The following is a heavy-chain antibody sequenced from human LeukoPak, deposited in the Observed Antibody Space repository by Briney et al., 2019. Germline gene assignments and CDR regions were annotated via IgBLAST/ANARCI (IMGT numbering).Heavy chain of an antibody. J-gene: IGHJ4*02. V-gene: IGHV3-53*01. Sequence: PGGSLRLSCAASGFTVSSSHMTWVRQAPGKGLEWVSEIYTGGLTFYADSVTGRFTISRDNSKNTVYLQMNSLGVEDTARYYCARDNAPAGGGLDYWGQGTLVTVSS. CDR2: IYTGGLT. D-gene: IGHD2-2*01. CDR1: GFTVSSSH. CDR3: ARDNAPAGGGLDY.